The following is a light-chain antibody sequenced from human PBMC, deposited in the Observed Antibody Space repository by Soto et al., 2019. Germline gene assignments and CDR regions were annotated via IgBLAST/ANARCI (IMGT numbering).Light chain of an antibody. CDR3: QNYNTAPPT. CDR1: QGISSY. J-gene: IGKJ5*01. Sequence: AIRMTQSPSSFSASTGDRVTITCRASQGISSYLAWYQQKPGKAPKLLIYAASTLQSGVPSRFSGSGSGTDFTLTISCLQSEDVATYYCQNYNTAPPTFGQGTRLEIK. CDR2: AAS. V-gene: IGKV1-8*01.